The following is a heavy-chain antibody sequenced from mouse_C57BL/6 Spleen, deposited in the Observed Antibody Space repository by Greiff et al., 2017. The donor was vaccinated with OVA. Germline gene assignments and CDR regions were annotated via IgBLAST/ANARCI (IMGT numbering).Heavy chain of an antibody. J-gene: IGHJ2*01. D-gene: IGHD1-1*01. V-gene: IGHV1-53*01. CDR2: INPSNGGT. CDR3: ARSYYDGSREYYFDY. CDR1: GYTFTSYW. Sequence: VQLQQPGTELVKPGASVKLSCKASGYTFTSYWMHWVKQRPGQGLEWIGNINPSNGGTNYNEKFKSKATLTVDKSSSTAYMQLSSLTSDDSADYYCARSYYDGSREYYFDYWGQGTTLSVSS.